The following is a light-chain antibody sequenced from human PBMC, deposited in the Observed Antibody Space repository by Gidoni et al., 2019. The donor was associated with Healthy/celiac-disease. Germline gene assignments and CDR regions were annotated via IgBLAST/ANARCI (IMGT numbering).Light chain of an antibody. CDR3: AAWDDSLNGLYV. J-gene: IGLJ1*01. V-gene: IGLV1-44*01. Sequence: QSVLTQPPSASGNPGQRVTISCSGRSSNLGSNTVNWYQQLPGTAPKLLIYRKNQRPSGVPDRFSGSESGTSASLAISGLQSEDEADYYCAAWDDSLNGLYVFGTGTKVTVL. CDR1: SSNLGSNT. CDR2: RKN.